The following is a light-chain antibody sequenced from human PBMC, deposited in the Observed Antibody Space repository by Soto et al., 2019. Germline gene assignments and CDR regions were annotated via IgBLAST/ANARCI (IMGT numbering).Light chain of an antibody. CDR3: QQFDNGLT. CDR1: QSVSSN. CDR2: GAS. V-gene: IGKV3-15*01. Sequence: EIVMTQSPATLSVSPGERATLSCRASQSVSSNLAWYQQEPGQAPRLLIFGASTRATGIPARFSGSGSGTEFTLTISSLQSEDFAIYYCQQFDNGLTSGHGTRLEI. J-gene: IGKJ5*01.